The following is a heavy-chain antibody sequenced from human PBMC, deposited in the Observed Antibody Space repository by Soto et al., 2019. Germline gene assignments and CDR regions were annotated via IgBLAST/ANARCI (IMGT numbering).Heavy chain of an antibody. V-gene: IGHV1-18*01. D-gene: IGHD6-6*01. CDR1: GYTFTSYG. CDR3: ARGKQLVWYYYFDY. CDR2: ISAYNGNT. J-gene: IGHJ4*02. Sequence: XSVKVSCKASGYTFTSYGISLVRQSPGQGLEWMGWISAYNGNTNYAQKLQGRVTMTTDTSTSTAYMELRSLRSDDTAVYYCARGKQLVWYYYFDYWGQGTLVTVSS.